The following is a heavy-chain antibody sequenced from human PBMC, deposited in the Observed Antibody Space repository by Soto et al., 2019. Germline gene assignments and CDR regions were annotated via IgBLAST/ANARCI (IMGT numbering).Heavy chain of an antibody. J-gene: IGHJ1*01. CDR2: IYSGGST. D-gene: IGHD3-3*01. Sequence: PGGSLRLSCAASGFTVSSNYMSWIRQAPGKVLECVSQIYSGGSTYYADSVKGRFTISRDISKNTLYLQVNSRRAEDTAVYYCWRCQRDSEWLSSFQPWGQGTLVNV. CDR3: WRCQRDSEWLSSFQP. CDR1: GFTVSSNY. V-gene: IGHV3-53*01.